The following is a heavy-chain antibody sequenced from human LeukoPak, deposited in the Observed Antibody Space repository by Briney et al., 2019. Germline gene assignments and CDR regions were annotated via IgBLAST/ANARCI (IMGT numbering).Heavy chain of an antibody. CDR3: ASRKHTHHLPDF. CDR1: GFTFSTYT. Sequence: GGSLRLSCAASGFTFSTYTMNWVRQAPGKGLEWVAVISYDGANKYYSDSVKGRFTISRDNSKNTLYLQMNSLRAEDTALYYCASRKHTHHLPDFWGEGTLVTVSS. V-gene: IGHV3-30-3*01. D-gene: IGHD2-21*01. J-gene: IGHJ4*02. CDR2: ISYDGANK.